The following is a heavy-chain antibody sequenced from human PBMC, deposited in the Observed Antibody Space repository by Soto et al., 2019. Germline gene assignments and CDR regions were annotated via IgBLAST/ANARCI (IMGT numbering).Heavy chain of an antibody. CDR3: ARVASSSWTRWFDP. J-gene: IGHJ5*02. CDR2: IYYSGST. D-gene: IGHD6-13*01. V-gene: IGHV4-59*01. Sequence: SETLSLTCAVYGGSFSSYYWSWIRQPPGKGLEWIGCIYYSGSTNYNPSLKSRVTISVDTSKNQFSLKLSSVTDADTAVYYCARVASSSWTRWFDPWGQGTLVTVSS. CDR1: GGSFSSYY.